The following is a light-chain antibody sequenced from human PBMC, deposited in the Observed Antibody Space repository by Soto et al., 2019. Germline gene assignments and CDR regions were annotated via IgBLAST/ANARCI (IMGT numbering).Light chain of an antibody. Sequence: EIVLTQSPGTLSLSLGERATLSCRASQSVSSSYLAWYQQKPGQAPRLLIYGASSRATGIPDRFSGSGSGTHFTLTISRLEAEDFAVYYCQQYGSSPEWTFGQGTKVEIK. CDR3: QQYGSSPEWT. V-gene: IGKV3-20*01. CDR1: QSVSSSY. J-gene: IGKJ1*01. CDR2: GAS.